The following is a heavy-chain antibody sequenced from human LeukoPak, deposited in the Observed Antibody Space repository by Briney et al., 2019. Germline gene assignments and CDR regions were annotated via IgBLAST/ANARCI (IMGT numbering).Heavy chain of an antibody. J-gene: IGHJ4*02. D-gene: IGHD3-22*01. CDR1: GFTFSDYY. Sequence: PGGSLRLSCAASGFTFSDYYMSWIRQAPGKGLEWVSYISSSGTTIYYADSVKGRFTISRDNAKNSLYLQMNSLRAEDTAVYYCARAPGGYYDSSGYYSVEPFDYWGQGTLVTVSS. CDR2: ISSSGTTI. CDR3: ARAPGGYYDSSGYYSVEPFDY. V-gene: IGHV3-11*01.